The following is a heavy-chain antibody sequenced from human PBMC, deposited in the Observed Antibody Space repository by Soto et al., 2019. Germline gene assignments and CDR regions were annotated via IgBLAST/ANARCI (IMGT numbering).Heavy chain of an antibody. J-gene: IGHJ4*02. CDR2: IYYSGST. CDR3: ARSVRDVDYYLDY. V-gene: IGHV4-61*01. Sequence: ETLSLTCTVSGGSVSSGSYYWSWIRQPPGKGLEWIGYIYYSGSTNYNPSLKSRVTISVDTSKNQFSLKLSSVTAADTAVYYCARSVRDVDYYLDYWGQGTLVTVSS. D-gene: IGHD3-9*01. CDR1: GGSVSSGSYY.